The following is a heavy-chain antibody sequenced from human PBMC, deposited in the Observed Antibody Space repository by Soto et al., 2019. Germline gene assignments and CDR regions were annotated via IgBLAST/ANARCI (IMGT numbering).Heavy chain of an antibody. Sequence: QVTLKESGPVLVKPTETLTLTCTVSGFSLSNARMGVSWIRQPPGKALEGLAHIFSNDEKSYSTSLKSRLTISKDTSKSQVVLTMTNMDPVDTATYYCARTYYYGSGTRNLDYWGQGTLVTVSS. J-gene: IGHJ4*02. D-gene: IGHD3-10*01. CDR3: ARTYYYGSGTRNLDY. CDR1: GFSLSNARMG. CDR2: IFSNDEK. V-gene: IGHV2-26*01.